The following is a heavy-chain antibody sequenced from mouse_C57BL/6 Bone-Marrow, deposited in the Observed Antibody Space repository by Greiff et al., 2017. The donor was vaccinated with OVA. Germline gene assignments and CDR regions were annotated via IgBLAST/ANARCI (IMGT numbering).Heavy chain of an antibody. CDR1: GFTFTDYY. Sequence: EVHLVESGGGLVQPGGSLSLSCAASGFTFTDYYMSWVRQPPGKALEWLGFIRNKANGYTTEYSASVKGRFTISRDNSQSILYLQMNALGAEDSATYYCARSGIYYGISYAMDYWGQGTSVTVSS. J-gene: IGHJ4*01. CDR3: ARSGIYYGISYAMDY. V-gene: IGHV7-3*01. D-gene: IGHD2-1*01. CDR2: IRNKANGYTT.